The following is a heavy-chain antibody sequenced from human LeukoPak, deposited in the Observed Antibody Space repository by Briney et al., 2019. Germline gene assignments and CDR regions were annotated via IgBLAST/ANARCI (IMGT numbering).Heavy chain of an antibody. J-gene: IGHJ4*02. D-gene: IGHD5-18*01. CDR2: IYSGGST. CDR3: AKEDHPRGYSYGLSVFDY. CDR1: GFTVSSNY. V-gene: IGHV3-53*01. Sequence: GGSLRLSCAASGFTVSSNYMSWVRQAPGKGLEWVSVIYSGGSTYYADSVKGRFTISRDNSKNTLYLQMNSLRAEDTAVYYCAKEDHPRGYSYGLSVFDYWGQGTLVTVSS.